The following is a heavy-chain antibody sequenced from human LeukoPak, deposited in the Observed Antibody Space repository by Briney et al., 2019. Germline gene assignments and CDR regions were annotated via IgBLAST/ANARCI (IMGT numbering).Heavy chain of an antibody. D-gene: IGHD2-15*01. Sequence: SGGSLRLSCAASGFSIGDNYMNWVRQAPGKGLEWVSVIQTAGNTYYADSVKDRITISRDNSRNTVYLQMNSLRADDTAVYYCAREVVTTIGATTKYYYYYGMNVWGQGTTVTVSS. J-gene: IGHJ6*02. CDR3: AREVVTTIGATTKYYYYYGMNV. CDR2: IQTAGNT. V-gene: IGHV3-66*01. CDR1: GFSIGDNY.